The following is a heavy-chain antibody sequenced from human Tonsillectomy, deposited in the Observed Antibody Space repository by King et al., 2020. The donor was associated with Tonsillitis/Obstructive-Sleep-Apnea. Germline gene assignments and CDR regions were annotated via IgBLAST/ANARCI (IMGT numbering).Heavy chain of an antibody. V-gene: IGHV2-26*01. CDR3: ARGSGGGYFYYMDV. CDR1: GFSLSNARMS. Sequence: TLKESGPVLVKPTETLTLTCTVSGFSLSNARMSLTWIRQPPGKALEWLAHIFSNDEKSYITSLKSRLTISKDTSKSQVVLTMTNMDPVDTATYYCARGSGGGYFYYMDVWGKGTTVTVSS. CDR2: IFSNDEK. J-gene: IGHJ6*03. D-gene: IGHD1-26*01.